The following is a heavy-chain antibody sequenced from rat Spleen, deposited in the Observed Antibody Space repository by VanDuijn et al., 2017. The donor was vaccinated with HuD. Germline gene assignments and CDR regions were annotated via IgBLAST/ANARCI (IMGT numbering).Heavy chain of an antibody. CDR2: ISTGGGNT. D-gene: IGHD1-9*01. Sequence: EVQLVESGGGLVQPGRSLKLSCAASGFTFSNYDMAWVRQAPTKGLEWIASISTGGGNTYYRDSVKGRFTISRDNAKNTQYLQMDSLRSEDTATYYCARRHTYYGYNYYFDYWGQGVMVTVSS. CDR1: GFTFSNYD. CDR3: ARRHTYYGYNYYFDY. V-gene: IGHV5S13*01. J-gene: IGHJ2*01.